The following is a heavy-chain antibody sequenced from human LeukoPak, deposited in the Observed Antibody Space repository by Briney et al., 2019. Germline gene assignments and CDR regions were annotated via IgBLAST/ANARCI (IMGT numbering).Heavy chain of an antibody. CDR3: ARYGRGSGSYYNRDAFDI. V-gene: IGHV4-39*01. CDR1: GGSISSSSYY. CDR2: IYDSGST. J-gene: IGHJ3*02. D-gene: IGHD3-10*01. Sequence: PSETLSLTCTVSGGSISSSSYYWGWIRQPPGKGLEWIGSIYDSGSTHYNPSLKSRVTISVDTSKNQFSLKLSSVTAADTAVYYCARYGRGSGSYYNRDAFDIWGQGTMVTVSS.